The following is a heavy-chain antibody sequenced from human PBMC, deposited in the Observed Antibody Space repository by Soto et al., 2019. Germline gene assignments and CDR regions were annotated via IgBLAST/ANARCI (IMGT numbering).Heavy chain of an antibody. CDR1: GFTFKIYA. Sequence: PGGSRRLACAASGFTFKIYALHWVSQAPGKGLEGVAVISFDGSKKYYTDSVKGRFTISRDNLKNTLYLQMNNLRVEDAALYFFAGEDGYGYRYINYGVDVWGQGTTVTISS. D-gene: IGHD5-12*01. CDR3: AGEDGYGYRYINYGVDV. CDR2: ISFDGSKK. V-gene: IGHV3-30-3*01. J-gene: IGHJ6*02.